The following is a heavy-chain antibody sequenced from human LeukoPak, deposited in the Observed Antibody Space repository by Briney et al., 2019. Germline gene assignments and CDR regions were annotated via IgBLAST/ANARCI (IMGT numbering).Heavy chain of an antibody. CDR2: ISYDGSNK. CDR1: GFTFSSYG. CDR3: ATSDGSGSYYNGLPFDY. J-gene: IGHJ4*02. V-gene: IGHV3-30*03. Sequence: GGSLRLSCAASGFTFSSYGMHWVRQAPGKGLEWVAVISYDGSNKCYADSVKGRFTISRDNSKNTLYLQMNSLRAEDTAVYYCATSDGSGSYYNGLPFDYWGQGTLVTVSS. D-gene: IGHD3-10*01.